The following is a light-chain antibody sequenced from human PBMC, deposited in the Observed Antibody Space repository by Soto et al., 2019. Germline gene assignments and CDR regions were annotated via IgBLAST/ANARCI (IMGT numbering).Light chain of an antibody. CDR1: SSNIRSYT. Sequence: QSVLTQPPSASGTRGQRVTISCSGSSSNIRSYTVNWYQQLPGAAPKVLIYTNNQRPSGVPDRFSGSKSGTSASLAISGLQSEDEADYYCAAWDDSLNGVVFGGGTKLTVL. CDR2: TNN. CDR3: AAWDDSLNGVV. V-gene: IGLV1-44*01. J-gene: IGLJ2*01.